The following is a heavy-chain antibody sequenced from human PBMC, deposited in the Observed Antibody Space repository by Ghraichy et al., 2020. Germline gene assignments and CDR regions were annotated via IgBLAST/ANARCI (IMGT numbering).Heavy chain of an antibody. CDR2: IRYDGSNN. D-gene: IGHD6-6*01. V-gene: IGHV3-30*02. Sequence: GGSLRLSCAASGFTFSNYGMHWVRQAPGKGLEWVAFIRYDGSNNYYADSVKGRFTISRDNSKNTLYLQVNSLRAEDTAVYYCAKDGSSHTYYYFYFMDVWGKGTTVTVSS. CDR3: AKDGSSHTYYYFYFMDV. J-gene: IGHJ6*03. CDR1: GFTFSNYG.